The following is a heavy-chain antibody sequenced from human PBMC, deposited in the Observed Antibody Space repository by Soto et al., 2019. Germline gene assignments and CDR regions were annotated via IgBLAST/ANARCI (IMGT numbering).Heavy chain of an antibody. J-gene: IGHJ4*02. CDR1: GGSFSDYS. D-gene: IGHD2-2*02. Sequence: PSETLSLTCAVYGGSFSDYSWSWIRQPPGKGLEWIGEINHSGSTSYNPSLESRVTLSVDTSKNQFSLKLSSVTAADTAMYYCAREYCSRTSCYIYFNYWGQGTLVTVSS. CDR2: INHSGST. CDR3: AREYCSRTSCYIYFNY. V-gene: IGHV4-34*01.